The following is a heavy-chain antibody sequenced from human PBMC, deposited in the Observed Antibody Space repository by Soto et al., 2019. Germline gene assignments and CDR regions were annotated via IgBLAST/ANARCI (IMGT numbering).Heavy chain of an antibody. D-gene: IGHD6-6*01. J-gene: IGHJ3*02. Sequence: SETLSLTCTVSGGSISSGDYYWSWIRQPPGKGLEWIGYIYYSGSTYYNPSLKSRVTISVDTSKNQFSLKLSSVTAADTAVYYCASSSSSTPHAFDIWGQGTMVTVSS. CDR3: ASSSSSTPHAFDI. CDR2: IYYSGST. CDR1: GGSISSGDYY. V-gene: IGHV4-30-4*01.